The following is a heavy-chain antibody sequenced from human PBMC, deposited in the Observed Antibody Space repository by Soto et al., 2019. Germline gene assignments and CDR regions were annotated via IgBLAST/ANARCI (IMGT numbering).Heavy chain of an antibody. Sequence: GGSLRLSCAASGFTFSNAWMSWVRQAPGKGLEWVGRIKSKTDGGTTDYAAPVKGRFTISRDDSKNTLYLQMNSLKTEDTAVYYCTTDLVYSSSSQIHYYYYYMDVWGKGTTVTVSS. D-gene: IGHD6-6*01. CDR2: IKSKTDGGTT. CDR3: TTDLVYSSSSQIHYYYYYMDV. J-gene: IGHJ6*03. V-gene: IGHV3-15*01. CDR1: GFTFSNAW.